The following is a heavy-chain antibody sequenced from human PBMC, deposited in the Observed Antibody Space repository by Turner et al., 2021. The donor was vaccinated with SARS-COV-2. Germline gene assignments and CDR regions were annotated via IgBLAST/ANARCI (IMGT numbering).Heavy chain of an antibody. J-gene: IGHJ5*02. D-gene: IGHD2-15*01. Sequence: EVQLLESGGGLVQPGGSLRLSCAASGFTFSSSAMSWVRQDTGKGLEWGSAISGRGGSTYYADSVKGRFTISRDNSKNTLYLQMNSLRAEDTAVYYCAKDGYDGIYCSGGSCYSGWFDAWGQGTLVTVSS. CDR1: GFTFSSSA. V-gene: IGHV3-23*01. CDR2: ISGRGGST. CDR3: AKDGYDGIYCSGGSCYSGWFDA.